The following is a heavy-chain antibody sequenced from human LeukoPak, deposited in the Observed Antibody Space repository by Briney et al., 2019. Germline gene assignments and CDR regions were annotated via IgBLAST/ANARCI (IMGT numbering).Heavy chain of an antibody. CDR1: GFTFSSYG. CDR2: ISGSGGST. Sequence: GGSLRLSCAASGFTFSSYGMHWVRQAPGKGLEWVSAISGSGGSTYYADSVKGRFTISRDNSKNTLYLQMNSLRAEDTAVYYCAKRPYYYDSSGYVDYWGQGTLVTVSS. J-gene: IGHJ4*02. V-gene: IGHV3-23*01. CDR3: AKRPYYYDSSGYVDY. D-gene: IGHD3-22*01.